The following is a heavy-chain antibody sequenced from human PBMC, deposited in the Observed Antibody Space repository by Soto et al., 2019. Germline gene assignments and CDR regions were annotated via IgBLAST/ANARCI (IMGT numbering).Heavy chain of an antibody. Sequence: EVQVLESGGGLVQPGGSLRLSCVVSVFPFGANAMSWVRQAPGKGLEWVSGLSNTGRRTSYADSVKGRFNISRDNSENTVYLQMNSLRFEDTTVYYCATEMGATQGPFDNWGQGTLVTVSS. CDR3: ATEMGATQGPFDN. CDR1: VFPFGANA. CDR2: LSNTGRRT. J-gene: IGHJ4*02. V-gene: IGHV3-23*01. D-gene: IGHD1-26*01.